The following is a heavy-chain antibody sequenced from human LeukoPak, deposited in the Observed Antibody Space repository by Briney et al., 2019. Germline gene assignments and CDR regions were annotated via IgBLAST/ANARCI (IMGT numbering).Heavy chain of an antibody. V-gene: IGHV3-15*01. CDR2: IKSKTDGGTT. D-gene: IGHD5-24*01. Sequence: GGSLRLSCAASGFTFSNAWMSWVRQAPGKGLEWVGRIKSKTDGGTTDYAAPVKGRFTISRDDSKNTLYLQMNSLKTEDTAVYYCTKARRDGYNLRTIDYWGQGTLVTVSS. CDR3: TKARRDGYNLRTIDY. J-gene: IGHJ4*02. CDR1: GFTFSNAW.